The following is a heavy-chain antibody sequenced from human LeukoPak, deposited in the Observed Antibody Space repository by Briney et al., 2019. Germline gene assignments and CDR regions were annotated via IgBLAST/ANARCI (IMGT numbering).Heavy chain of an antibody. CDR3: ATYYYDSSGYYLDY. Sequence: GASVKVSCKVSGYTLTELSMHWVRQAPGKGLEWMGGFDPEDGETIYAQKFQGRVTMTEDTSTGTAYMELSSLRSEDTAVYYCATYYYDSSGYYLDYWGQGTLVTVSS. J-gene: IGHJ4*02. D-gene: IGHD3-22*01. CDR1: GYTLTELS. V-gene: IGHV1-24*01. CDR2: FDPEDGET.